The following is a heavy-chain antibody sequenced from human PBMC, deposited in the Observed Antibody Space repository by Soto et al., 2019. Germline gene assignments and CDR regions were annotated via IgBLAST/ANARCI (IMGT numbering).Heavy chain of an antibody. J-gene: IGHJ6*02. CDR2: IYYSGST. V-gene: IGHV4-39*01. CDR1: GGSISSRSYY. D-gene: IGHD2-2*01. Sequence: SETLSLTCTVSGGSISSRSYYWGWIRQPPGKGLEWIGSIYYSGSTYYNPSLKSRVTMFVDTSKNQFSLKLSSVTDADTAVYYCARSARSCTSTTCYPLYYGLDVWGQGTTVTISS. CDR3: ARSARSCTSTTCYPLYYGLDV.